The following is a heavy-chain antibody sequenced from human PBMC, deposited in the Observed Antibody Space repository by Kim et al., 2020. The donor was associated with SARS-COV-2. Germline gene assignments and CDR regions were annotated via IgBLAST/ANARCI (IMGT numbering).Heavy chain of an antibody. CDR3: ARVPYSNYVPYFDY. D-gene: IGHD4-4*01. V-gene: IGHV3-21*01. Sequence: ADSVKCRFTIARDNAKNSLYLQMNSMRAEDTAVYYCARVPYSNYVPYFDYWGQGTLVTVSS. J-gene: IGHJ4*02.